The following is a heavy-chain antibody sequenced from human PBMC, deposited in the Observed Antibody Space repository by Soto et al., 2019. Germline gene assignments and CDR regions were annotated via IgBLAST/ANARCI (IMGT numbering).Heavy chain of an antibody. CDR3: ATDLRLAVYSSSWRKGVGYCMDV. J-gene: IGHJ6*02. CDR2: FDPEDGET. V-gene: IGHV1-24*01. CDR1: GYTLNELY. D-gene: IGHD6-13*01. Sequence: GASVKVSCKVSGYTLNELYMHWVRQAPGKGLEWIGGFDPEDGETIYAQKFKGRGTMTEDTSTDTAYMELSSLRSEETAVNYCATDLRLAVYSSSWRKGVGYCMDVWGQGSTVTVS.